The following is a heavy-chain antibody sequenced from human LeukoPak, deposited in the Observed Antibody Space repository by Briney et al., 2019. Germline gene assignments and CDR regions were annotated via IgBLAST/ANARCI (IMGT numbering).Heavy chain of an antibody. CDR3: ATPPYCSSTSCPLYYFDY. D-gene: IGHD2-2*01. CDR1: GFSFSSYA. Sequence: GGSLRLSCAASGFSFSSYAMSWVRQAPGKGLEWVSAISGSGGSTYYADSVKGRFTISRDNSKNTLYLQMNSLRAEDTAVYYCATPPYCSSTSCPLYYFDYWGQGTLVTVSS. V-gene: IGHV3-23*01. J-gene: IGHJ4*02. CDR2: ISGSGGST.